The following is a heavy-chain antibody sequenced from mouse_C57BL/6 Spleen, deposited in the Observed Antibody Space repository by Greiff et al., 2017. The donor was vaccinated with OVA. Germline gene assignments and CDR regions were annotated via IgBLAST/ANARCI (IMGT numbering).Heavy chain of an antibody. CDR1: GYTFTSYW. CDR2: IYPSDSET. J-gene: IGHJ1*03. Sequence: QVQLQQPGAELVRPGSSVKLSCKASGYTFTSYWMDWVKQRPGQGLEWIGNIYPSDSETHYNQKFKDKATLTVDKSSSTAYMQLSSLTSEDSAVYYCARGDYYYGLQGYFDVWGTGTTVTVSS. V-gene: IGHV1-61*01. D-gene: IGHD1-1*01. CDR3: ARGDYYYGLQGYFDV.